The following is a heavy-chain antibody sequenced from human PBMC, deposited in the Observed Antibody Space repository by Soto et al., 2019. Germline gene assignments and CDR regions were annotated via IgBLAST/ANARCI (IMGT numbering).Heavy chain of an antibody. V-gene: IGHV3-9*01. CDR1: GFTFDDYA. CDR2: ISWNSGSI. CDR3: AKAIGAYYDFWSGYYKY. J-gene: IGHJ4*02. D-gene: IGHD3-3*01. Sequence: LRLSCSASGFTFDDYAMHWVRQAPGKGLEWVSGISWNSGSIGYADSVKGRFTISRDNAKNSLYLQMNSLRAEDTALYYCAKAIGAYYDFWSGYYKYWGQGTLVTVSS.